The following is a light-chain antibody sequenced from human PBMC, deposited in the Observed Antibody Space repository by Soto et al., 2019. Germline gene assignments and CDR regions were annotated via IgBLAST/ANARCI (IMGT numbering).Light chain of an antibody. CDR1: SSNIGRDF. Sequence: QSVLTQPPSASGTPGQRVTISCSGSSSNIGRDFVSWYQQLPGAAPKLLIYSTDQRPSGVPARFSGSKSGTSASLAISGLRSEDEADYYCAVWDNSLSGWLFGGGTKVTVL. CDR3: AVWDNSLSGWL. J-gene: IGLJ3*02. V-gene: IGLV1-47*02. CDR2: STD.